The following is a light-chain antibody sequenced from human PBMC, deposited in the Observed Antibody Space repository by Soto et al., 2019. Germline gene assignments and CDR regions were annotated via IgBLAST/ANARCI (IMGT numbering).Light chain of an antibody. Sequence: EIVLTQSPGTLSLSPGERATLSCRASHTISSSYLAWYQQKPGQAPRLLMYGISRRATCIPARFSGSGSGTDFTLTITRLEPEDFAVYYCQQYVTSSPRTFGQGTKVEIK. CDR1: HTISSSY. V-gene: IGKV3-20*01. CDR2: GIS. CDR3: QQYVTSSPRT. J-gene: IGKJ1*01.